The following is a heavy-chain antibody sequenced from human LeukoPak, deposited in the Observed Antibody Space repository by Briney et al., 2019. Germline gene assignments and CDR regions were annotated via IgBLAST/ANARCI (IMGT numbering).Heavy chain of an antibody. D-gene: IGHD3-10*01. V-gene: IGHV3-53*01. CDR3: AIWFGELSGS. CDR2: IYSGGST. J-gene: IGHJ5*02. CDR1: GFTVSSNF. Sequence: GGSLRLSCAASGFTVSSNFMSWVRQAPGKGLEWVSVIYSGGSTYYADSVKGRFTISRDNSKNTLYLQMNSMRAEDTAVYYCAIWFGELSGSWGQGTLVTVSS.